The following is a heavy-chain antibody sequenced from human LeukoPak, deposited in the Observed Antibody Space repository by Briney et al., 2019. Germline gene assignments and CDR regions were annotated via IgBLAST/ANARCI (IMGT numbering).Heavy chain of an antibody. CDR1: GGSISGYY. V-gene: IGHV4-4*07. Sequence: SETLSLTCTVSGGSISGYYWTWIRQPADKRLEWLGRMYTSGSTNYNPSLKSRVTISVDTSKNQFSLKLSSVTAADMAVYYCARDADYWGQGTLVTVSS. J-gene: IGHJ4*02. CDR3: ARDADY. CDR2: MYTSGST.